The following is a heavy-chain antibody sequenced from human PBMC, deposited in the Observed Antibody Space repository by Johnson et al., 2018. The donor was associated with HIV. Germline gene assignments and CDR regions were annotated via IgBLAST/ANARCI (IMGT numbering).Heavy chain of an antibody. V-gene: IGHV3-30*03. CDR3: ARELGSGWGETADAFDI. Sequence: VQLVESGGGAVRPGESLRLSCAASGFIFDDFGMNWVRHAPGKGLEWVAFLSYDGSNKYYADSVKGRFTISRDNSKNTLYLQMNSLRAEDTAVYYCARELGSGWGETADAFDIWGQGTMVTVSS. CDR1: GFIFDDFG. CDR2: LSYDGSNK. J-gene: IGHJ3*02. D-gene: IGHD6-19*01.